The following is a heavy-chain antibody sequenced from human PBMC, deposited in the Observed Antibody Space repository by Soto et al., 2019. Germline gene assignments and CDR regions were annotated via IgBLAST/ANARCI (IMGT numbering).Heavy chain of an antibody. CDR1: GDTFSSYA. Sequence: QVQLVQSGAEVKKPGSSVKVSCKASGDTFSSYAISWVRQAPGQGLEWMGGIIPIFGTANYAQKFQGRVTITADESTSTSYMELSSLRSEDTAVDYCARDGSGYRSRASPMDVRGQGTTVTVSS. D-gene: IGHD3-22*01. J-gene: IGHJ6*02. CDR2: IIPIFGTA. V-gene: IGHV1-69*01. CDR3: ARDGSGYRSRASPMDV.